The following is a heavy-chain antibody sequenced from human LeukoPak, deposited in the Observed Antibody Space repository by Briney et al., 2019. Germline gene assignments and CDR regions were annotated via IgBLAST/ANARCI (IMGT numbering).Heavy chain of an antibody. D-gene: IGHD3-22*01. Sequence: PSQTLSLTCTVSGGSISSGGYYWSWIRQPPGKGLEWIGYIYHSGSTYYNPSLKSRVTISVDRSKNQFSLKLSSVTAADTAVYYCARVVMDYDSSNYYSRYFQHWGQGTLVTVSS. CDR1: GGSISSGGYY. CDR2: IYHSGST. CDR3: ARVVMDYDSSNYYSRYFQH. J-gene: IGHJ1*01. V-gene: IGHV4-30-2*01.